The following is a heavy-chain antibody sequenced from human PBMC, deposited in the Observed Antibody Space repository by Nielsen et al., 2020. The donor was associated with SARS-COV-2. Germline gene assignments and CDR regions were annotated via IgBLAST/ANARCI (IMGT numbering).Heavy chain of an antibody. CDR2: INHGGST. D-gene: IGHD3-3*01. V-gene: IGHV4-34*01. Sequence: GSLRLSCAVYGGSFSGYYWSWIRQTPGKGLEWIGEINHGGSTDYNPSLKSRVTISVDTSKNQFSLKLSSVTAADTAVYYCARHLRITIFGVVITGPFDYWGQGTLVTVSS. J-gene: IGHJ4*02. CDR3: ARHLRITIFGVVITGPFDY. CDR1: GGSFSGYY.